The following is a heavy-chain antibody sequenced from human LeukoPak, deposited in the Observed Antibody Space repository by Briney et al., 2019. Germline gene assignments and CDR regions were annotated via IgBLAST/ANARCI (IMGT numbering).Heavy chain of an antibody. CDR2: IYHSGST. Sequence: SETLSLTCTVSGGSISSGGYYWSWIRQPPGKGLEWIGYIYHSGSTYYNPSLKSRVTISVDRSKNQFSLKLSSVTAADTAVYYCARATDFWSGYYIDYWGQGTLVTVSS. D-gene: IGHD3-3*01. J-gene: IGHJ4*02. CDR3: ARATDFWSGYYIDY. CDR1: GGSISSGGYY. V-gene: IGHV4-30-2*01.